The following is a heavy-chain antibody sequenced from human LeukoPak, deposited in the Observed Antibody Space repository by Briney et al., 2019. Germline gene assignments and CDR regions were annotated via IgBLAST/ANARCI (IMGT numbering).Heavy chain of an antibody. D-gene: IGHD3-22*01. CDR1: GGSFSGYY. CDR3: ARGNQLTYYYDS. CDR2: INHSGST. J-gene: IGHJ4*02. V-gene: IGHV4-34*01. Sequence: SETLSLTCAVSGGSFSGYYWSWIRQPPGKGLEWIGEINHSGSTNYNPSLKSRVIISVDTSKDQFSLKLSSVTAADTAVYYCARGNQLTYYYDSWGQGTLVTVSS.